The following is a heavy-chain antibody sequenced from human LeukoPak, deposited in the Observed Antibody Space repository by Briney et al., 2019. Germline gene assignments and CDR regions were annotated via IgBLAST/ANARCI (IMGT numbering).Heavy chain of an antibody. Sequence: GGSLRLSCAASGFSFTSYAMNRVRQAPGKGLEWVSAISGTGGSTYYADSVKGRFTISRDNSKNTLYLQMNSLRAEDTAVYYCARAGYGSGSYYLDYWGQGTLVTVSS. J-gene: IGHJ4*02. CDR1: GFSFTSYA. CDR3: ARAGYGSGSYYLDY. V-gene: IGHV3-23*01. D-gene: IGHD3-10*01. CDR2: ISGTGGST.